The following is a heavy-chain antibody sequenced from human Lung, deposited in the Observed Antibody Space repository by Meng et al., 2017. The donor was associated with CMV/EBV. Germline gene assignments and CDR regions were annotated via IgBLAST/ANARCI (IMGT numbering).Heavy chain of an antibody. D-gene: IGHD6-6*01. CDR3: ARVYSSSSPCFDP. V-gene: IGHV6-1*01. Sequence: GDRVSGNSAAWNWIRPSPSRGLEWLGRTYYRSKWYNDYAVSVKSRITINPDTSKNQFSLQLTSVTPEDTAVYYCARVYSSSSPCFDPWGQGTLVTVSS. CDR2: TYYRSKWYN. J-gene: IGHJ5*02. CDR1: GDRVSGNSAA.